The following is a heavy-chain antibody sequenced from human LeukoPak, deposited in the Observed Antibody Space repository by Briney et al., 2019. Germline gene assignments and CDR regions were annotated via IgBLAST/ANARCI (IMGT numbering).Heavy chain of an antibody. J-gene: IGHJ4*02. D-gene: IGHD2-15*01. Sequence: KASETLSLTCTVSGGSIASSSNYWVWIRQPPGKGLEWIGNIFYTGNTYYNPSLMSRVTISVDTSNNRFSLNLASVTAADTAVYYCARVGVFGYCTRDSCHSPLDYWGQGTLVTVSS. V-gene: IGHV4-39*07. CDR1: GGSIASSSNY. CDR2: IFYTGNT. CDR3: ARVGVFGYCTRDSCHSPLDY.